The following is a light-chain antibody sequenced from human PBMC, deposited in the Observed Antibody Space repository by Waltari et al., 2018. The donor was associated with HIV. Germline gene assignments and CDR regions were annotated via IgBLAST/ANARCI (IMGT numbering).Light chain of an antibody. Sequence: VSLGERATINCKSSQSVLYSSNNKNYLAWYQQKPGQSPKLLIYWASTRESGVPDRFSGSGSGTDFTLTISSLQAEDVAVYYCQQYYTTPFTFGPGTKVDIK. CDR1: QSVLYSSNNKNY. J-gene: IGKJ3*01. CDR2: WAS. CDR3: QQYYTTPFT. V-gene: IGKV4-1*01.